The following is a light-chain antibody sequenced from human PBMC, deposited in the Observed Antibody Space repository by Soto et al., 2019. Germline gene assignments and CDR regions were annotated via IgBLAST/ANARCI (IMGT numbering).Light chain of an antibody. CDR2: EVT. V-gene: IGLV2-14*01. CDR3: NSYTNNSNRV. CDR1: SSDVGAYNY. J-gene: IGLJ1*01. Sequence: QSALTQPASVSGSPGQSITISCTGTSSDVGAYNYVSWYQHHPGKAPKLMIYEVTNRPSGVSNRFSGSKSGNTASLTISGLQAEDEADYYCNSYTNNSNRVFGTGTKLTVL.